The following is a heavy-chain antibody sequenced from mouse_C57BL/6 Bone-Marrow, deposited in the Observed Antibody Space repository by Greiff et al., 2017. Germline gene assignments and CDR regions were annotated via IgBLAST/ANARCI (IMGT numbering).Heavy chain of an antibody. CDR2: IYPGSGNT. CDR1: GYTFTDYY. CDR3: ATLWLRRAYYAMDY. D-gene: IGHD2-2*01. V-gene: IGHV1-76*01. J-gene: IGHJ4*01. Sequence: VQLVESGAELVRPGASVKLSCKASGYTFTDYYINWVKQRPGQGLEWIARIYPGSGNTYYNEKFKGKATLTAEKSSSTAYMQLSSLTSEDSAVYFCATLWLRRAYYAMDYWGQGTSVTVSS.